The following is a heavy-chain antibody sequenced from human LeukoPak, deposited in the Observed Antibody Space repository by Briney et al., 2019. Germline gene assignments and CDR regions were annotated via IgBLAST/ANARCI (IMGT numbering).Heavy chain of an antibody. CDR2: ISAYNGNT. V-gene: IGHV1-18*01. J-gene: IGHJ4*02. CDR1: GYTFTSYG. Sequence: GASVKVSCKASGYTFTSYGISWVRQAPGQGLEWMGWISAYNGNTNYAQKLQGRVTMTTDTSTGTAYMELRSLRSDDTAVYYCARGDELGYYYDSSGYSDYWGQGTLVTVSS. D-gene: IGHD3-22*01. CDR3: ARGDELGYYYDSSGYSDY.